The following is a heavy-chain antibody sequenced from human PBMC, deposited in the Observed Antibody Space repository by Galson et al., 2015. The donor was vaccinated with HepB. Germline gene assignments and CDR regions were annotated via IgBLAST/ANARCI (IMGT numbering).Heavy chain of an antibody. CDR2: IKQDGSEK. Sequence: SLRLSCAASGFTFSSYWMSWVRQAPGKGLEWVANIKQDGSEKYYVDSEKGRFTISRDNAKNSLYLQMNSLRVEDTAVYYCASNGGDYNDFWGRGTLVTVSS. CDR3: ASNGGDYNDF. D-gene: IGHD2-21*01. V-gene: IGHV3-7*01. J-gene: IGHJ4*02. CDR1: GFTFSSYW.